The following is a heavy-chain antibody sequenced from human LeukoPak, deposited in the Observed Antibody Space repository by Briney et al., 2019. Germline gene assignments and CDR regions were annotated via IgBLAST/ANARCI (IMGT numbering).Heavy chain of an antibody. D-gene: IGHD3-10*01. J-gene: IGHJ4*02. CDR2: ISAYNGNT. V-gene: IGHV1-18*01. CDR3: ARGPVLLWFGEFYY. CDR1: GYTFTSYG. Sequence: GASVKVSCKASGYTFTSYGISWVRQAPGQGLEWMGWISAYNGNTNYAQKLQGRVTMTTDTSTSTAYMELRSLRSDDAAVYYCARGPVLLWFGEFYYWGQGTLVTVSS.